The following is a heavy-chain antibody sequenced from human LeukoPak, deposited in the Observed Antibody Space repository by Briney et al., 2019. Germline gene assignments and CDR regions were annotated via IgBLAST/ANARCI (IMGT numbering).Heavy chain of an antibody. Sequence: GGSLRLSCAASGFTFSSYWMHWVRQVPGKGPVWVSRINSDGSTTNYADSVKGRFTISRDNAKNTLYLQMNILRAEDTAVYYCARDWWFDPWGQGTTVTVSS. V-gene: IGHV3-74*01. CDR3: ARDWWFDP. CDR2: INSDGSTT. J-gene: IGHJ5*02. CDR1: GFTFSSYW.